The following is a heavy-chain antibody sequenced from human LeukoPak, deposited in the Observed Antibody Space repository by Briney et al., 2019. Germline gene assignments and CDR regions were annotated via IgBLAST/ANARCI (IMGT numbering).Heavy chain of an antibody. CDR3: ARGVTYYDFLSGYYRALNFDS. Sequence: PSETLSLTCSVSGFSISSGYYWGWIRRPPGKGLEWIGGICHSGSTYHKPSLKSPVTISVAPSKNQFSLQLCMVTDADTAVYYCARGVTYYDFLSGYYRALNFDSWGQGTLVTVSS. J-gene: IGHJ4*02. CDR2: ICHSGST. CDR1: GFSISSGYY. V-gene: IGHV4-38-2*02. D-gene: IGHD3-3*01.